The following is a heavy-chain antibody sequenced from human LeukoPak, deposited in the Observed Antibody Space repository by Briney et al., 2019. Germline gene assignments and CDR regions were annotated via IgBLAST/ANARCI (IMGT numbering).Heavy chain of an antibody. V-gene: IGHV3-21*01. D-gene: IGHD2-15*01. CDR1: GFTFSSNI. CDR2: ISSRRSCI. Sequence: GGSLRLSCAASGFTFSSNIINWVRQAPGKGLEWVSFISSRRSCIYYADSVRGRFTISRDNAKNSVYLQMNSLRDEDTAVYYCARNTVGAADFDYWGQGTLVTVSS. J-gene: IGHJ4*02. CDR3: ARNTVGAADFDY.